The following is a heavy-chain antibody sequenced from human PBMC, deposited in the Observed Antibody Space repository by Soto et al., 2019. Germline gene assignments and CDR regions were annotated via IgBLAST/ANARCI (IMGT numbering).Heavy chain of an antibody. CDR3: ATQMDYNILTGYRTFDY. CDR2: ISSGNSYI. Sequence: GGSLRLSCAVSGFTFSSYSMNWVHQAPGKXLEWVSSISSGNSYIYYADSVRGRFTVSRDNAKSSLYLQMNSLRAEDTAVYYCATQMDYNILTGYRTFDYWGQGSLVTVSS. J-gene: IGHJ4*02. CDR1: GFTFSSYS. D-gene: IGHD3-9*01. V-gene: IGHV3-21*01.